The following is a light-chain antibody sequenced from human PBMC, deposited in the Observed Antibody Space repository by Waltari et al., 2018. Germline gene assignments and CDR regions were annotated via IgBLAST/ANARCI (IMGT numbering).Light chain of an antibody. CDR1: QSISKY. V-gene: IGKV3-20*01. Sequence: EIVLTQSPGTLSLSPGERANIFCRASQSISKYLGWYQQRPGQAPRLLIYAASTRATGIPDRFIGGGSGTDFSLTISRLEPEDFAVYYCQNHERLPATFGQGTKVEIK. J-gene: IGKJ1*01. CDR2: AAS. CDR3: QNHERLPAT.